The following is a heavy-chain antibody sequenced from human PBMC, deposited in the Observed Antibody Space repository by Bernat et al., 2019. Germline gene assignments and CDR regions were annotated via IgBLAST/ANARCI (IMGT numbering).Heavy chain of an antibody. CDR1: GFTFSSYE. CDR2: ISSSGSTI. J-gene: IGHJ4*02. CDR3: ARDKTYNYYGSGSLDY. V-gene: IGHV3-48*03. D-gene: IGHD3-10*01. Sequence: VQLVESGGGLVKPGGSLRLSCAASGFTFSSYEMNWVRQAPGKGLEWVSYISSSGSTIYYADSVKGRFTISRDNAKNSLYLQMNSLRAEDTAVYYCARDKTYNYYGSGSLDYWGQGTLVTVSS.